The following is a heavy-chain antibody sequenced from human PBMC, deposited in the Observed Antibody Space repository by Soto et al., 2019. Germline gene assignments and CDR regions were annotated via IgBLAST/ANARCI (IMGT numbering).Heavy chain of an antibody. CDR2: IIPIYGTT. CDR1: GGTFSKYA. CDR3: ARALPVGDLFLFCDI. V-gene: IGHV1-69*01. Sequence: QVQLVQSGAEVKKPGSSVKVSCKASGGTFSKYAITWVRQAPVQGLEWRGGIIPIYGTTNFAQKIQGRVTSSADESTSTAYMELSSLSSDDTAVYYCARALPVGDLFLFCDIWCQGTMVTVSS. J-gene: IGHJ3*02. D-gene: IGHD2-21*01.